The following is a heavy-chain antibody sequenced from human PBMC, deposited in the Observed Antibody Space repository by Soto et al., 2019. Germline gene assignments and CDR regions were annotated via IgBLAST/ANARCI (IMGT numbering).Heavy chain of an antibody. J-gene: IGHJ5*02. CDR1: GYPFTSHY. V-gene: IGHV1-46*01. Sequence: ASVKVSCEASGYPFTSHYMHWVRQAPGQGLEWMGIINPSGGSTSYAQKFQGRVTMTRDTSTSTGYMELSSLRSEDTAVYYCARDKRRFNNPSDQANWCDPWGELPLFP. D-gene: IGHD3-3*01. CDR2: INPSGGST. CDR3: ARDKRRFNNPSDQANWCDP.